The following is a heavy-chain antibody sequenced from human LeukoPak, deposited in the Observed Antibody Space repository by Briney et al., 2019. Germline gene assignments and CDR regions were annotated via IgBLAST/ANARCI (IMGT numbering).Heavy chain of an antibody. D-gene: IGHD2-2*01. J-gene: IGHJ6*03. CDR3: ARDGEYCSSTSCYRGVGYYYYYMDV. CDR2: ISSSSSYI. CDR1: GFTFSSYS. V-gene: IGHV3-21*01. Sequence: GGSLRLSCAASGFTFSSYSMNWVRQAPGKGLEWVSSISSSSSYIYYADSVKGRFTISRDNAKNSLYLQMNSLRAEDTAVYYCARDGEYCSSTSCYRGVGYYYYYMDVWGKGTTVTVSS.